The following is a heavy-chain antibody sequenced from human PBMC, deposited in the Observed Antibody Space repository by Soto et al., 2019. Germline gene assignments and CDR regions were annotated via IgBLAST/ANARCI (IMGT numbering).Heavy chain of an antibody. CDR3: AKDTSGYCSGGSCYDYYYYGMDV. CDR2: ISYDGSNK. D-gene: IGHD2-15*01. CDR1: GFTFSSYG. Sequence: PGGSLRLSCAASGFTFSSYGMHWVRQAPGKGPEWVAVISYDGSNKYYADSVKGRFTISRDNSKNTLYLQMNSLRAEDTAVYYCAKDTSGYCSGGSCYDYYYYGMDVWGQGTTVTVSS. J-gene: IGHJ6*02. V-gene: IGHV3-30*18.